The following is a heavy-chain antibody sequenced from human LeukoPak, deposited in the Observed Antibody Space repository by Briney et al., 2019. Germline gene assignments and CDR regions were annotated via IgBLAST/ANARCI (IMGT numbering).Heavy chain of an antibody. Sequence: GGSLRLSCAASAFTYAMSWIRQAPGKGLEWVSYITSSSSYTNYADSVKGRFTISRDNAKNSLYLQLNSLRAEDTAVYYCARAAVAGTVHDYWGQGTLVTVSS. V-gene: IGHV3-11*06. D-gene: IGHD6-19*01. CDR1: AFTYA. CDR2: ITSSSSYT. CDR3: ARAAVAGTVHDY. J-gene: IGHJ4*02.